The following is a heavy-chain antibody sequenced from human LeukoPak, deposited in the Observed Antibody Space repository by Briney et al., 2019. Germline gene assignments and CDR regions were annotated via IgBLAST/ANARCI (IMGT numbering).Heavy chain of an antibody. V-gene: IGHV3-74*01. CDR2: LHPDGSDT. CDR1: GFTFSNYW. CDR3: ARDRDDILFPDYYYGMDV. D-gene: IGHD3-9*01. J-gene: IGHJ6*02. Sequence: GGSLRLSCAASGFTFSNYWMHWARHPPGTGPVWVSRLHPDGSDTTYADSVKGRFTISRDNAKNALYLQMNSLRAEDTAVYYCARDRDDILFPDYYYGMDVWGQGSTVTVSS.